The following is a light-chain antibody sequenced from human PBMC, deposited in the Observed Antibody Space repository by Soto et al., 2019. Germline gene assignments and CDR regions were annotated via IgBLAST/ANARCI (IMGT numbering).Light chain of an antibody. CDR3: CSYAGGSTFGYV. V-gene: IGLV2-23*03. CDR2: EGS. Sequence: QSVLTQPASVSGSPGQSITISCTGTSSDVGSYNLVSWYQQHPGKAPKLMIYEGSKRPSGVSNRFSGSKSGNTASLTISGLKAEDEADYYCCSYAGGSTFGYVFGTGTKVTVL. CDR1: SSDVGSYNL. J-gene: IGLJ1*01.